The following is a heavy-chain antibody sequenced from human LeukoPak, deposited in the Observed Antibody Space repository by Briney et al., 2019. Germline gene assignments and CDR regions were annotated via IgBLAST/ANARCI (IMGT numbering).Heavy chain of an antibody. J-gene: IGHJ6*03. D-gene: IGHD6-19*01. Sequence: GGSLRPSCAASGFTFSSYGMHWVRQAPGKGLEWVAFIRYDGSNKYYADSVKGRFTISRDNSKNTLYLQMNSLRAEDTAVYYCAKGARDSSGFMDVWGKGTTVTVSS. CDR1: GFTFSSYG. CDR3: AKGARDSSGFMDV. V-gene: IGHV3-30*02. CDR2: IRYDGSNK.